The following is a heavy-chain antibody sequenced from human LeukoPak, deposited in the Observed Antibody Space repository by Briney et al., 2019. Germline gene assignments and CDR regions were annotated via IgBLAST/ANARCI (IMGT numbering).Heavy chain of an antibody. CDR2: ISDSGGRT. CDR3: EKRYDGSGYFYVYYFDY. J-gene: IGHJ4*02. Sequence: GGSLRLSCAASGFTFSSYAMSWVRQAPGKGLEWVSAISDSGGRTYYADSVKGRFTISRDNSKNTLCLQMNSLRAEDTAVYYCEKRYDGSGYFYVYYFDYWGQGTLVTVSS. D-gene: IGHD3-22*01. V-gene: IGHV3-23*01. CDR1: GFTFSSYA.